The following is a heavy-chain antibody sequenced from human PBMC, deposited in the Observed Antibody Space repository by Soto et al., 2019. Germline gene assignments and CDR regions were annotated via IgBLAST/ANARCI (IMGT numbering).Heavy chain of an antibody. CDR1: GGSISSYY. D-gene: IGHD3-10*01. CDR3: ARQGFGPLHGLVDV. Sequence: QVQLQESGPGLVKPSETLSLSCTVSGGSISSYYWSWFRQSPGKRMEWIGYVHHSWGSSYNPSLQSRLALSLAPSKSQFSLKVTSVTATATAVYYCARQGFGPLHGLVDVWGQGTTVTVSS. CDR2: VHHSWGS. V-gene: IGHV4-59*08. J-gene: IGHJ6*02.